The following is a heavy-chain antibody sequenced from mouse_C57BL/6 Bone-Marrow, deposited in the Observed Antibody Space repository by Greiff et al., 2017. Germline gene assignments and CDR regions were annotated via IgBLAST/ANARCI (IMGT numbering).Heavy chain of an antibody. CDR2: IYPSDSET. V-gene: IGHV1-61*01. D-gene: IGHD2-4*01. CDR1: GYTFTSYW. CDR3: ARWDYDRAY. Sequence: QVQLQQSGAELVRPGSSVKLSCKASGYTFTSYWMDWVKQRPGQGLEWIGNIYPSDSETHYNQKFKDKATLTVDKSSSTAYMQLSSLTSKDSAVYYCARWDYDRAYWGQGTLVTVSA. J-gene: IGHJ3*01.